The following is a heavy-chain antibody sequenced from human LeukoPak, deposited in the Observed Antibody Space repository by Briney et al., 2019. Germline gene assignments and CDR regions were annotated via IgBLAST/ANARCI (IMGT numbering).Heavy chain of an antibody. CDR2: FDPEDGET. CDR1: GYTLTELS. D-gene: IGHD1-26*01. CDR3: ATEYLGARGAVDAFDI. Sequence: ASVKVSCKVSGYTLTELSMHWVRQAPGKGLEWMGGFDPEDGETIYAQKFQGRVTMTEDTSTDTAYMELSSLRSEDTAVYYCATEYLGARGAVDAFDIWGQGTMVTVSS. J-gene: IGHJ3*02. V-gene: IGHV1-24*01.